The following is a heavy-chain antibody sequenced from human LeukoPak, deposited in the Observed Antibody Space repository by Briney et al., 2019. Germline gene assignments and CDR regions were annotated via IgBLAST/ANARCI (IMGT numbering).Heavy chain of an antibody. Sequence: PSETLSPTCTVSGGSISSSSYYWGWIRQPPGKGLEWIGSIYYSGSTYYNPSLKSRVTISVDTSKNQFSLKLSSATAADTAVYYCARQEGITIYQDGGYYFDYWGQGTLVTVSS. J-gene: IGHJ4*02. D-gene: IGHD3-9*01. CDR2: IYYSGST. V-gene: IGHV4-39*01. CDR1: GGSISSSSYY. CDR3: ARQEGITIYQDGGYYFDY.